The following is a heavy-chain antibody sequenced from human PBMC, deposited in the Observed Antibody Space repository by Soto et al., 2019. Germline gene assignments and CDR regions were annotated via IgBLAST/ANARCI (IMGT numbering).Heavy chain of an antibody. J-gene: IGHJ5*02. CDR1: GGSISSSSYY. Sequence: SETLSLTCTVSGGSISSSSYYWGWIRQPPGKGLEWIGSIYYSGSTYYNPSLKSRVTISVDTSKNQFSLKLTSVTAADTAVYYCARGIKYGDYSRWSDPWGPGTLVTVSS. V-gene: IGHV4-39*07. CDR3: ARGIKYGDYSRWSDP. D-gene: IGHD4-17*01. CDR2: IYYSGST.